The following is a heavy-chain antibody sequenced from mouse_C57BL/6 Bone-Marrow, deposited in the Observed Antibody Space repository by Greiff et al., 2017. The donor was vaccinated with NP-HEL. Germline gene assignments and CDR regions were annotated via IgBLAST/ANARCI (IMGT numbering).Heavy chain of an antibody. V-gene: IGHV1-81*01. CDR3: ARGDYDYAMDY. CDR2: IYPRSGNT. Sequence: VKVVESGAELARPGASVKLSCKASGYTFTSYGISWVKQRTGQGLEWIGEIYPRSGNTYYNEKFKGKATLTADKSSSTAYMELRSLTSEDSAVYFCARGDYDYAMDYWGQGTSVTVSS. D-gene: IGHD2-4*01. CDR1: GYTFTSYG. J-gene: IGHJ4*01.